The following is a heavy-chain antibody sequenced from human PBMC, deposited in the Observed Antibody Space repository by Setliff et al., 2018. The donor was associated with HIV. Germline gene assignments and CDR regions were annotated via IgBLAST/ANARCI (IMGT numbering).Heavy chain of an antibody. V-gene: IGHV4-31*03. D-gene: IGHD1-1*01. Sequence: SETLSLTCTVSGGSISSSNYYWSWIRQHPGKGLEWIGYIFYSGNTYYNPSLKSRVTISVDTSKNQFSLKLSSVTAADTAVYYCARRPPLTTGREYYFDFWGQGTLVTVSS. CDR1: GGSISSSNYY. J-gene: IGHJ4*02. CDR2: IFYSGNT. CDR3: ARRPPLTTGREYYFDF.